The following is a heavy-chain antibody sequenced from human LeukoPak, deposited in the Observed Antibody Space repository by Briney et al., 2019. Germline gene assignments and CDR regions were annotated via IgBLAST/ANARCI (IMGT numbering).Heavy chain of an antibody. J-gene: IGHJ4*02. CDR2: IGTAGDT. D-gene: IGHD3-22*01. Sequence: GGSLRLSCAASGFTFSSYDMHWVRQATGKGLEWVSAIGTAGDTYYPGSVKGRFTISRENAKNSLYLQMNSLRAGDTAVYCCARGGTYYYDSSGYSAFDYWGQGTLVTVSS. V-gene: IGHV3-13*01. CDR3: ARGGTYYYDSSGYSAFDY. CDR1: GFTFSSYD.